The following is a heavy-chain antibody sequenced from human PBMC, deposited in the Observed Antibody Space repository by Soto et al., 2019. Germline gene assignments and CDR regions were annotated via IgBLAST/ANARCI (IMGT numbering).Heavy chain of an antibody. V-gene: IGHV4-39*01. Sequence: QLQLQESGPGLVKPSETLSLTCTVSGGSISSSSYYWGWIRQPPGKGLEWIGSIYYSGSTYYNPSLKSRVTISVDTSKNQFSLKLSSVTAADTAVYYCARHPAVDRSRGVVVAALDYWGQGTLVTVSS. CDR2: IYYSGST. J-gene: IGHJ4*02. CDR3: ARHPAVDRSRGVVVAALDY. CDR1: GGSISSSSYY. D-gene: IGHD2-15*01.